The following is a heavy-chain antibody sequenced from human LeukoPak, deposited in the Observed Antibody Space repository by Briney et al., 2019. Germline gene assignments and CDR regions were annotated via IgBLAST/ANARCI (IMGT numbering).Heavy chain of an antibody. Sequence: GGSLRLSCAASGFTFSSYWMHWVRQAPGKGLVWVSRIKSDGSSTNYADSVKGRFTISRDNAKNTLYLEMNSQRAEDTAVYYCARKYTSDRSYGVDVWGQGTTVTVSS. J-gene: IGHJ6*02. CDR2: IKSDGSST. V-gene: IGHV3-74*01. CDR1: GFTFSSYW. D-gene: IGHD6-19*01. CDR3: ARKYTSDRSYGVDV.